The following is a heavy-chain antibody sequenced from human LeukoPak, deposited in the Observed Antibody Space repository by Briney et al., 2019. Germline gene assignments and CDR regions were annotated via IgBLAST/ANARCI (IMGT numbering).Heavy chain of an antibody. J-gene: IGHJ4*02. D-gene: IGHD3-10*01. CDR1: GFTFSNYA. CDR2: ISGSSDST. Sequence: PGGSLRLSCAASGFTFSNYAMSWVRQAPGKGLEWVSGISGSSDSTYYADSVKGRFTISRDKSKNTLYLQMNSLRAEDTAVYYCAREASGVTMVRGAEWGVPDYWGQGTLVTVSS. CDR3: AREASGVTMVRGAEWGVPDY. V-gene: IGHV3-23*01.